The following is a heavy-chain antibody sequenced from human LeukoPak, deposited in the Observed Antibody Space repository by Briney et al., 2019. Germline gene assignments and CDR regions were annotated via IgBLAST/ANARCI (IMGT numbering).Heavy chain of an antibody. D-gene: IGHD4-17*01. CDR2: ISSSGST. J-gene: IGHJ4*02. V-gene: IGHV4-4*07. CDR3: ARDRGPTVTRYFDY. Sequence: SETLSLTCTVSGGSISSYYWSWIRQPAGKGLEWIGRISSSGSTNYNPSLKSRVTMSVDTPKNQFSLKLSSVTAADTAVYYCARDRGPTVTRYFDYWGQGTLVTVSS. CDR1: GGSISSYY.